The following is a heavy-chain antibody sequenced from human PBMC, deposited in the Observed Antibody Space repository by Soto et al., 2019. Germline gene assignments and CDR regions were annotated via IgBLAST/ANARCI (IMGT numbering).Heavy chain of an antibody. J-gene: IGHJ4*02. D-gene: IGHD2-8*01. CDR2: ISYDGSNK. CDR3: ARDGSDLGYCTNGVCPLWSPADY. V-gene: IGHV3-30-3*01. Sequence: GGSLRLSCAASGFTFSSYAMHWVRQAPGKGLEWVAVISYDGSNKYYADSVKGRFTISRDNSKNTLYLQMNSLRAEDTAVYYCARDGSDLGYCTNGVCPLWSPADYWRQGTLVTVSS. CDR1: GFTFSSYA.